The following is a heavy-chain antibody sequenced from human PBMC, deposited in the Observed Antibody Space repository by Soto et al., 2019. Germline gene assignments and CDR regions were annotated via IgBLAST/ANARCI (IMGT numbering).Heavy chain of an antibody. CDR1: GYSFTSYW. V-gene: IGHV5-51*01. Sequence: GESLKISCKGSGYSFTSYWIGWVRQMPGKGLEWMGIIYPGDSDTRYSPSFQGQVTISADKSISTAYLQWSSLKASDTAMYYCARHEVFSLVRGGRYGMDGWGQGTTVNVSS. D-gene: IGHD3-10*01. CDR2: IYPGDSDT. CDR3: ARHEVFSLVRGGRYGMDG. J-gene: IGHJ6*02.